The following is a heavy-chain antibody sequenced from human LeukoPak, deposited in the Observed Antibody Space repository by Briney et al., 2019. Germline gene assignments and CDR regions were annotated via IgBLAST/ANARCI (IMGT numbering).Heavy chain of an antibody. D-gene: IGHD6-13*01. V-gene: IGHV3-23*01. CDR2: ISGSGGST. CDR1: GFTVSDYS. Sequence: GGSLRLSCAASGFTVSDYSMSWVRQAPGKGLEWVSAISGSGGSTYYADSVKGRFTISRDNSKNTLYLQMNSLRAEDTAVYYCAKDNQQLAGGGQIDYWGQGTLVTVSS. J-gene: IGHJ4*02. CDR3: AKDNQQLAGGGQIDY.